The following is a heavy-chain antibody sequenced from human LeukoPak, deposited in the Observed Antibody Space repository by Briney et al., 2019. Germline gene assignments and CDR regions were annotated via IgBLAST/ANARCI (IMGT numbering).Heavy chain of an antibody. J-gene: IGHJ4*02. V-gene: IGHV4-34*01. CDR2: INHSGST. CDR3: ARGYDVDTAMAYYFDY. CDR1: GGSFSGYY. Sequence: PSETLSLTCAVYGGSFSGYYWSWIRQPPGKGLEWIGEINHSGSTNYNPSLKSRVTISVDTSKNQFSLKLSSVTAVDTAVYYCARGYDVDTAMAYYFDYWGQGTLVTVSS. D-gene: IGHD5-18*01.